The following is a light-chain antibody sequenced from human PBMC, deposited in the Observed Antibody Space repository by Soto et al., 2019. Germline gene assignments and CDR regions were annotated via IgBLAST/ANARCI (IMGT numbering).Light chain of an antibody. CDR1: SSNIGSNT. V-gene: IGLV1-44*01. Sequence: QSVLTQPPSASGTPGQRVIISCSRSSSNIGSNTVNWYQQLPGTAPKLFIYSNNQRPSGVPDRFSGSKSGTSASLAISGLQSEDEADYYCAAWDDSLNGVVFGEGTELTVL. J-gene: IGLJ2*01. CDR3: AAWDDSLNGVV. CDR2: SNN.